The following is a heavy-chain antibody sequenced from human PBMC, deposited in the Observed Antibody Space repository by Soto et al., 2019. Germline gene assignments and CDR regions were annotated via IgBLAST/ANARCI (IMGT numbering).Heavy chain of an antibody. Sequence: QVQLVQSGAEVKKPGSSVKVSCKASGGTFSSYAISWVRQAPGQGLEWMGGIIPIFGTANYAKKFLGRVTLTADESTSTAYLELSSLRSEDTAVYYCAQGEDSSGWYNYWGQGPLVTRSS. D-gene: IGHD6-19*01. J-gene: IGHJ4*02. CDR1: GGTFSSYA. CDR2: IIPIFGTA. CDR3: AQGEDSSGWYNY. V-gene: IGHV1-69*12.